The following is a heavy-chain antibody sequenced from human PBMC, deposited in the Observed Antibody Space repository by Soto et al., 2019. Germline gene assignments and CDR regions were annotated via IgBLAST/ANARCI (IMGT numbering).Heavy chain of an antibody. CDR1: GYTFTSYG. J-gene: IGHJ3*02. CDR3: ASTAESAEIGTPDALDI. CDR2: ISAYNGNT. D-gene: IGHD6-13*01. V-gene: IGHV1-18*01. Sequence: GASVNVSCKDSGYTFTSYGISWVRQAPGQGLEWMGWISAYNGNTNYAQKLQGRVTMTTDTSTSTAYMELRSLRSDDTAVYYCASTAESAEIGTPDALDIWGQGTMVTVSS.